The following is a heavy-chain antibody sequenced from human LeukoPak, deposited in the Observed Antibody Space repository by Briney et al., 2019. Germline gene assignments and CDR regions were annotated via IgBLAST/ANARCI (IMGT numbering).Heavy chain of an antibody. V-gene: IGHV4-34*01. CDR3: AREAYDILDY. Sequence: SETLSLTCAVYGGSFSGYYWSWIRQPPGKGLEWIGEINHSGSTNYNPSLKSRVIISVDTSKNQFSLKLSSVTAADTAVYYCAREAYDILDYWGQGTLVTVSS. J-gene: IGHJ4*02. CDR2: INHSGST. D-gene: IGHD3-9*01. CDR1: GGSFSGYY.